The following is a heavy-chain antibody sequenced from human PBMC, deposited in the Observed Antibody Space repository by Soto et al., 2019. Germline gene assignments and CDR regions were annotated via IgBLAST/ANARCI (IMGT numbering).Heavy chain of an antibody. V-gene: IGHV4-30-2*01. J-gene: IGHJ4*02. CDR1: GGSISSGGYS. Sequence: QLQLQESGSGLVKPSQTLSLTCAVSGGSISSGGYSWSWIRQPPGKGLEWIGYIYHSGSTYYNPSLSRRDTIPVSRSQDQRSLKLGSATSAGSAVYYGARVRGSGSPGYRFYYGCQGTRVTVSS. CDR3: ARVRGSGSPGYRFYY. CDR2: IYHSGST. D-gene: IGHD3-10*01.